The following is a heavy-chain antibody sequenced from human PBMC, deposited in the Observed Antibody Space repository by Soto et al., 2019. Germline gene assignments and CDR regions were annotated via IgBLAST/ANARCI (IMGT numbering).Heavy chain of an antibody. CDR3: ARETYCDFWSGPYYDMDV. CDR1: GFTFSSYA. D-gene: IGHD3-3*01. V-gene: IGHV3-30-3*01. Sequence: QVQLVESGGGVVQPGRSLRLSCAASGFTFSSYAMHWVRQAPGKGLEWVAVISYDGSNKYYADSVKGRFTISRDNSKNTLYLQMNSLRTEAPAVYYCARETYCDFWSGPYYDMDVWGQGPTVTVSS. J-gene: IGHJ6*02. CDR2: ISYDGSNK.